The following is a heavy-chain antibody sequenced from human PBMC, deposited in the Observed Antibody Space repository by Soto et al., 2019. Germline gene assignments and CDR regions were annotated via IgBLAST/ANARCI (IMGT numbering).Heavy chain of an antibody. J-gene: IGHJ6*03. V-gene: IGHV4-39*01. CDR2: IYYSGST. CDR1: GGSISSSSYY. Sequence: PSETLSLTCTVSGGSISSSSYYWGRIRQPPGKGLEWIGSIYYSGSTYYNPSLKSRVTISVDTSKNQFSLKLSSVTAADTAVYYCCTVAPGRYYYYYYYMDVWGKGTTVTVSS. CDR3: CTVAPGRYYYYYYYMDV. D-gene: IGHD6-19*01.